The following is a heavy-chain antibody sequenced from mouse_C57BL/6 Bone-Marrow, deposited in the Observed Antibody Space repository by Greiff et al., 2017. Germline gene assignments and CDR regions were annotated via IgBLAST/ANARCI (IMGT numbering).Heavy chain of an antibody. D-gene: IGHD3-2*02. CDR3: ARPSGYVYFDY. CDR1: GYSFTGYY. CDR2: INPSTGGT. V-gene: IGHV1-42*01. Sequence: EVQLQESGPELVKPGASVKISCKASGYSFTGYYMNWVKQSPEKSLEWIGEINPSTGGTTYNQKFKAKATLTVDKSSSTAYMQLKSLTSEDSAVYYCARPSGYVYFDYWGQGTTLTVSS. J-gene: IGHJ2*01.